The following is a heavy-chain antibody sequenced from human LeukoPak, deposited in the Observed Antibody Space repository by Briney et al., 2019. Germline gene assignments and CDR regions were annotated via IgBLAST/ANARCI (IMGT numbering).Heavy chain of an antibody. D-gene: IGHD6-13*01. CDR1: GFTFSSYG. CDR3: AKDWSIAAAASYYFDY. Sequence: GGSPRLSCAASGFTFSSYGMHWVRQAPGKGLEWVAVISYDGSNKYYADSVKGRFTISRDNSKNTLYLQMNSLRAEDTAVYYCAKDWSIAAAASYYFDYWGQGTLVTVSS. V-gene: IGHV3-30*18. J-gene: IGHJ4*02. CDR2: ISYDGSNK.